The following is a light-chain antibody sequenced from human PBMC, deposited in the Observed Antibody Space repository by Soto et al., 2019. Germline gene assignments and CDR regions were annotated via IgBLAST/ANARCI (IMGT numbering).Light chain of an antibody. Sequence: SVLTQPPSASGTPGQRVTISCSGSTSNIGSNSVNWYRQLPGTAPKLLIYSSNQRPSGVPDRFSGSKSGTSASLAISGLQSEDEADYYYAAWDDSLVWVFGGGTKLTVL. J-gene: IGLJ3*02. CDR1: TSNIGSNS. CDR2: SSN. V-gene: IGLV1-44*01. CDR3: AAWDDSLVWV.